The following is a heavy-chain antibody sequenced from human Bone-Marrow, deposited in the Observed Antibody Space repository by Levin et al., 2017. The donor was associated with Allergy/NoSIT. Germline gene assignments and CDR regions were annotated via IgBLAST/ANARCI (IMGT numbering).Heavy chain of an antibody. Sequence: LTGGSLRLSCTASGFTFSGYWMHWVRQAPGKGLVWVSRISTDGSSTTYADSVKGRFTISRDNAKNTLYLQMNSLRAEDTALYYCARANANWNTLIFDYWGQGTLVTVSS. V-gene: IGHV3-74*01. CDR3: ARANANWNTLIFDY. CDR2: ISTDGSST. CDR1: GFTFSGYW. D-gene: IGHD1/OR15-1a*01. J-gene: IGHJ4*01.